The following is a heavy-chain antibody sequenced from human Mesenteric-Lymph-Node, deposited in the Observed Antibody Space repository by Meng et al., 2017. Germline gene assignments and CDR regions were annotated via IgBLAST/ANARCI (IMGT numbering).Heavy chain of an antibody. J-gene: IGHJ4*02. CDR1: GVSITSYY. Sequence: SETLSLTCTVSGVSITSYYWNWIRQPAGKGLEWIGRIYTSGSTNYNPSLKSRVTVSVDTSKNQFSLKLSSVTAADTALYYCAREGIHSGSYYPLDYWGQGTLVTVSS. V-gene: IGHV4-4*07. CDR3: AREGIHSGSYYPLDY. D-gene: IGHD1-26*01. CDR2: IYTSGST.